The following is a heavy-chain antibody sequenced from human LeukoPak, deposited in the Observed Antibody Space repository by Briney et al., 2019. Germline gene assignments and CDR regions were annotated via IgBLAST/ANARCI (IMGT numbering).Heavy chain of an antibody. CDR3: ARDSITIFGVVISNYYYYYMDV. CDR1: GGTFSSYT. J-gene: IGHJ6*03. CDR2: ISAYNGNT. V-gene: IGHV1-18*01. D-gene: IGHD3-3*01. Sequence: ASVKVSCKASGGTFSSYTISWVRQAPGQGLEWMGWISAYNGNTNYAQKLQGRVTMTTDTSTSTAYMELRSLRSDDTAVYYCARDSITIFGVVISNYYYYYMDVWGKGTTVTVSS.